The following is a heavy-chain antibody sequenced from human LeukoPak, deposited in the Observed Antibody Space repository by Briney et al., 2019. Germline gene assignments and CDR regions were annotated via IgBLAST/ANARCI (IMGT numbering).Heavy chain of an antibody. CDR2: IYSGGST. Sequence: GGSLRLSCAASGFTVSSNYMSWVRQAPGKGLEWVSVIYSGGSTYYADSVKGRFTISRDNSKNTLYLQMNSLRAGDTAVYYCARVRPGGIAVAGTMYYWGQGTLVTVSS. CDR3: ARVRPGGIAVAGTMYY. V-gene: IGHV3-66*02. D-gene: IGHD6-19*01. J-gene: IGHJ4*02. CDR1: GFTVSSNY.